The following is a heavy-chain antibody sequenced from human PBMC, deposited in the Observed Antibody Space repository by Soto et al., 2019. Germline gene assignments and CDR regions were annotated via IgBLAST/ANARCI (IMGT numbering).Heavy chain of an antibody. J-gene: IGHJ3*02. CDR2: INPSGGST. V-gene: IGHV1-46*01. CDR1: GYTFTSYY. D-gene: IGHD3-16*01. CDR3: ASWGEPPDAFDI. Sequence: ASVKVSCKASGYTFTSYYMHWVRQAPGQGLEWMGIINPSGGSTSYAQKFQGRVTMTRDTSTSTVYTELSSLRSEDTAVYYCASWGEPPDAFDIWGQGTMVPVSS.